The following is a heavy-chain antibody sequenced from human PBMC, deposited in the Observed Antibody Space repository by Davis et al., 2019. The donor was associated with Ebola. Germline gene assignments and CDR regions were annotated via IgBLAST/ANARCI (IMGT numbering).Heavy chain of an antibody. Sequence: PGGSLRLSCAASGFTFSDYYMSWIRQAPGKGLEWVSYISSSGSTIYYADSVKGRFTISRDNAKNSLYLQMNSLRAEDTAVYYCAKDLGQWELLMAFDIWGQGTMVTVSS. CDR2: ISSSGSTI. CDR3: AKDLGQWELLMAFDI. D-gene: IGHD1-26*01. V-gene: IGHV3-11*01. J-gene: IGHJ3*02. CDR1: GFTFSDYY.